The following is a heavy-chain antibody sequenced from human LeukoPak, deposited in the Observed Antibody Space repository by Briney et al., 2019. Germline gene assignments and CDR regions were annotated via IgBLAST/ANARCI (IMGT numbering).Heavy chain of an antibody. Sequence: ASVKVSCKASGYTFTSYDINWVRQATGQGLEWMGWISAYNGNTDYAQKFQGRVTMTTDTSTSTAYMELRSLRSDDTAVYYCAREFLVGATWPFDIWGQGTMVTVSS. D-gene: IGHD1-26*01. V-gene: IGHV1-18*01. CDR3: AREFLVGATWPFDI. CDR1: GYTFTSYD. CDR2: ISAYNGNT. J-gene: IGHJ3*02.